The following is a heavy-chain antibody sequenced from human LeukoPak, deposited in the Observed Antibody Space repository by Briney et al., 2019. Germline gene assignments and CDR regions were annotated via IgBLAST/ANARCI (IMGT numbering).Heavy chain of an antibody. CDR2: IYYSGST. D-gene: IGHD3-9*01. Sequence: SETLSLTCTVSGGSISSGDYYWRWIRQPPGKGLEWIGYIYYSGSTYYNPSLKSRVTISVDTSKTQFSLKLSSVTAADTAVYYCARGDILTGYYKPPPGYWGQGTLVTVSS. CDR3: ARGDILTGYYKPPPGY. V-gene: IGHV4-30-4*01. CDR1: GGSISSGDYY. J-gene: IGHJ4*02.